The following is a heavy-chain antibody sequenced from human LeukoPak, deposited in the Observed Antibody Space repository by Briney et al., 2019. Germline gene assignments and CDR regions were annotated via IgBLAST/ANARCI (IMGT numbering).Heavy chain of an antibody. Sequence: SETLSLTCTVSGGSISSYYWSWIRQPPGKGLEWIGYIYYSGSTNYNPSLKSRVTISVDTSKNQFSLKLSSVTAADTAVYYCARDLLDDFWSGYAFDIWGQGTMVTVSS. CDR3: ARDLLDDFWSGYAFDI. CDR1: GGSISSYY. V-gene: IGHV4-59*01. D-gene: IGHD3-3*01. CDR2: IYYSGST. J-gene: IGHJ3*02.